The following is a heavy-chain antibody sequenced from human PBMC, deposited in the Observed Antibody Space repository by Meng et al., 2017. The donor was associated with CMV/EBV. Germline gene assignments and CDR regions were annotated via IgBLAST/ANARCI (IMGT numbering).Heavy chain of an antibody. D-gene: IGHD3-10*01. CDR3: ARDLGGVIRFYYYYGMDV. Sequence: GSPLKISCAASGFTFSSYAMHWVRQAPGKGLEWVAVISYDGSNKYYADSVKGRFTISRDNSKNTLYLQMNSLRAEDTAVYYCARDLGGVIRFYYYYGMDVWGQGTTVTVSS. V-gene: IGHV3-30-3*01. CDR1: GFTFSSYA. CDR2: ISYDGSNK. J-gene: IGHJ6*02.